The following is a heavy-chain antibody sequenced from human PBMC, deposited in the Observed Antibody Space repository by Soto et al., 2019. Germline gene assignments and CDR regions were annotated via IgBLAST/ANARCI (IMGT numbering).Heavy chain of an antibody. D-gene: IGHD6-6*01. CDR1: GFTFSSYW. V-gene: IGHV3-7*01. J-gene: IGHJ4*02. CDR2: IKQDGSEK. CDR3: ARAGIAARPDPYYFDY. Sequence: GGSLRLSCAASGFTFSSYWMSWVRQAPGKGLEWVANIKQDGSEKYYVDSVKGRFTISRDNAKNSLYLQMNSLRAEDTAVYYCARAGIAARPDPYYFDYWGQGTLVTVSS.